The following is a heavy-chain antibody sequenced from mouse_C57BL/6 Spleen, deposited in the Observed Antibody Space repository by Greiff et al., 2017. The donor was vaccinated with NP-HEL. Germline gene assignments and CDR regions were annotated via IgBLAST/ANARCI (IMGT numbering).Heavy chain of an antibody. CDR2: IDPSDSYT. J-gene: IGHJ2*01. CDR3: ARIGGYDGGFDY. Sequence: QVQLKQPGAELVKPGASVKLSCKASGYTFTSYWMQWVKQRPGQGLEWIGEIDPSDSYTNYNQKFKGKATLTVDTSSSTAYMQLSSLTSEDSAVYYCARIGGYDGGFDYWGQGTTLTVSS. CDR1: GYTFTSYW. D-gene: IGHD2-2*01. V-gene: IGHV1-50*01.